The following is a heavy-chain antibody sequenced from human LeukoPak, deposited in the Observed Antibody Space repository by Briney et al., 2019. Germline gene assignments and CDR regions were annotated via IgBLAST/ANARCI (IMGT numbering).Heavy chain of an antibody. CDR2: INPSGGST. D-gene: IGHD2-2*01. CDR1: GYTFTSYY. Sequence: ASVKVSCKASGYTFTSYYMHWVRQAPGQGLEWMGIINPSGGSTSYAQKFQGRVTMTRDTPTSTVYMELSSLRSEDTAVYYCARGVLGYCSSTSCYEGFDPWGQGTLVTVSS. J-gene: IGHJ5*02. V-gene: IGHV1-46*01. CDR3: ARGVLGYCSSTSCYEGFDP.